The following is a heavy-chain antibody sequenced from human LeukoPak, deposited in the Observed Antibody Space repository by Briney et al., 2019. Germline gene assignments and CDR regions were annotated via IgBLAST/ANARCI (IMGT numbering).Heavy chain of an antibody. CDR1: GGFISSYY. CDR3: ARGGYYGSGNDFRFDP. Sequence: SETLSLTCTVSGGFISSYYWSWIRQPPGKGLEWIGYMYYSGSTNFKPSLKSRVTISVDTSKKQFSLKLRSGTAADTAVYYCARGGYYGSGNDFRFDPWGQGTLVTVSS. J-gene: IGHJ5*02. D-gene: IGHD3-10*01. V-gene: IGHV4-59*01. CDR2: MYYSGST.